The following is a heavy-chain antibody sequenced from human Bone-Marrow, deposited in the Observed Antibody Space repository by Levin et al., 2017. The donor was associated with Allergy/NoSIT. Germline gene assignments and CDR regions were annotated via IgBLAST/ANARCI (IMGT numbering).Heavy chain of an antibody. Sequence: GESLKISCAASGFTFNDAWMNWVRQAPGKGLEWVGRIQTRADGGRTDYAAPVEGRFTISRDDSQYTLDLQMSSLKIEDTAVYYCTARLLRSFYKGMDVWGQGTTVTV. J-gene: IGHJ6*02. CDR2: IQTRADGGRT. CDR3: TARLLRSFYKGMDV. D-gene: IGHD2-15*01. CDR1: GFTFNDAW. V-gene: IGHV3-15*07.